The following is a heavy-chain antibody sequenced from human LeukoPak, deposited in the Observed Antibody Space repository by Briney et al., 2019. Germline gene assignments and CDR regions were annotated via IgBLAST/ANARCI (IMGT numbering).Heavy chain of an antibody. D-gene: IGHD2-2*01. J-gene: IGHJ6*03. CDR2: ISSSGSLV. CDR3: VRGQGYCSDIRCSPGYYMDV. V-gene: IGHV3-21*01. CDR1: EFTFSDFG. Sequence: PGGSLRLSCEASEFTFSDFGMNWVRQTPGKGLEWISRISSSGSLVNYADSVKGRFTISRDNAKNSMYLQMNSLRVDDAAVYYCVRGQGYCSDIRCSPGYYMDVWGKGTMVTVSS.